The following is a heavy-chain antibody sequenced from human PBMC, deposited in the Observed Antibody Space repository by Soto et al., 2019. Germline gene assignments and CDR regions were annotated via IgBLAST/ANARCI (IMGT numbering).Heavy chain of an antibody. Sequence: GVLRLSCAASGFSFGSYALSWVRQAPGKGLEWVSTISGSDGKTFYADSVKGRFSISRDTSQSTLYLQMNSLRADDTAMYYCARPVEMATISRSYLFYWGQGTLVTVSS. D-gene: IGHD5-12*01. J-gene: IGHJ4*02. CDR1: GFSFGSYA. V-gene: IGHV3-23*01. CDR3: ARPVEMATISRSYLFY. CDR2: ISGSDGKT.